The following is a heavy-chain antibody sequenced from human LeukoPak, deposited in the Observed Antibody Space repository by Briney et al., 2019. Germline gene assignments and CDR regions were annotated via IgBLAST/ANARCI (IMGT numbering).Heavy chain of an antibody. CDR3: AREGSSSPLDY. Sequence: PGGSLRLSCAASGFTVSSNYMSWVRQAPGKGLEWVSVIYSDDSTYYADSVKGRFTISRDNSKNTLFLQMNSLRAEDTAVYYCAREGSSSPLDYWGRGTLVTVSS. J-gene: IGHJ4*02. V-gene: IGHV3-66*02. CDR1: GFTVSSNY. CDR2: IYSDDST. D-gene: IGHD6-13*01.